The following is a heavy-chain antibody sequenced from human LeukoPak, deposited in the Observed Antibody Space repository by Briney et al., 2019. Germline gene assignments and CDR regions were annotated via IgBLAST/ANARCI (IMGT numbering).Heavy chain of an antibody. CDR1: GFTFSNCA. CDR3: ARAYSSSWYDY. V-gene: IGHV3-23*01. D-gene: IGHD6-13*01. J-gene: IGHJ4*02. CDR2: ITSGDST. Sequence: PGGSLRLSCAASGFTFSNCAMSWVRQDPGKGLEWVSAITSGDSTYYADSVKGRFTISRDNSKNTLYLQMNSLRAEDTAVYHCARAYSSSWYDYWGQGTLVTGSS.